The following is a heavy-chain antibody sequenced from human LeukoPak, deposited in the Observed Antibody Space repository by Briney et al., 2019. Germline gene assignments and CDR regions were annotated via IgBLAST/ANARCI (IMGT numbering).Heavy chain of an antibody. CDR3: ARRSHCTGGSCPPV. CDR1: GGSISNSNYY. CDR2: IYYDGNT. J-gene: IGHJ6*02. Sequence: SETLSLTCSVSGGSISNSNYYLVWIRQPPGKGLEWIGSIYYDGNTYYNPSLKSRVTISVDTSRNQFSLKLNSVTAADTAIYYCARRSHCTGGSCPPVWGQGATVTVSS. V-gene: IGHV4-39*01. D-gene: IGHD2-15*01.